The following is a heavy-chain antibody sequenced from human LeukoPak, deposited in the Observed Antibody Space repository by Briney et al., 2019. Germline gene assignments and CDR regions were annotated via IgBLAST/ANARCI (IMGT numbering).Heavy chain of an antibody. CDR3: ARVRTYDSSGYSY. Sequence: GGSLRLSCAASGFTFSSYSMNWVRQAPGKGLEWVSYISSSSSTIYYADSVKGRFTISRDNAKNSLYLQMNSLRAEDTAVYYCARVRTYDSSGYSYWGQGTLVTVFS. J-gene: IGHJ4*02. V-gene: IGHV3-48*01. CDR1: GFTFSSYS. CDR2: ISSSSSTI. D-gene: IGHD3-22*01.